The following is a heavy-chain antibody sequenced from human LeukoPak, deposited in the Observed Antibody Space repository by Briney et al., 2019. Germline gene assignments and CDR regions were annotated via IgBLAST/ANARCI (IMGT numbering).Heavy chain of an antibody. CDR1: GYSISSGYY. CDR3: ARDPLRRSRGRVDT. J-gene: IGHJ5*02. D-gene: IGHD6-6*01. Sequence: SETLSFTCTVSGYSISSGYYWGWIRQPPGKGLEWIGSIYHSGSTYYNPSLKSRVTISVDTSKPQFSLTLSSVTAAATALYYCARDPLRRSRGRVDTWGQGNLVTVSS. V-gene: IGHV4-38-2*02. CDR2: IYHSGST.